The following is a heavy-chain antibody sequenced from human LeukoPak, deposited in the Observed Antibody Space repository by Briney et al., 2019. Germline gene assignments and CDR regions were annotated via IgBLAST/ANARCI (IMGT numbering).Heavy chain of an antibody. CDR1: GGTFSIYA. CDR2: IIPIFGTA. J-gene: IGHJ6*03. V-gene: IGHV1-69*06. CDR3: AREVVVTASPFVDYYMDV. Sequence: SVKVSCKASGGTFSIYAISWVRQAPGQGLEWMGGIIPIFGTANYAQKFQGRVTITADKSTSTAYMELSSLRSEDTAVYYCAREVVVTASPFVDYYMDVWGKGTTVTVSS. D-gene: IGHD2-21*02.